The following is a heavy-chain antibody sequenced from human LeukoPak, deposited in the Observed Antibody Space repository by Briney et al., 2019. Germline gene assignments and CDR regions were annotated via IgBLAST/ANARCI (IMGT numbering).Heavy chain of an antibody. CDR1: GFTFSSDW. D-gene: IGHD2-15*01. CDR3: AREAMAALDM. Sequence: SGGSLRLSCAASGFTFSSDWMSWVRQAPGKGLEWVANIKQDGSEKHYVESVKGRFSISRDNAKNSLYLQMNSLRAEDTAVYYCAREAMAALDMWGQGTLVTVSS. CDR2: IKQDGSEK. V-gene: IGHV3-7*01. J-gene: IGHJ4*02.